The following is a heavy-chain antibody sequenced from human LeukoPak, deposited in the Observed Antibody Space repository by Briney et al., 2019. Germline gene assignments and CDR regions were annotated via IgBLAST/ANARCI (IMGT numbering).Heavy chain of an antibody. CDR2: ISYDGSNK. CDR3: ARGSTPRPDY. CDR1: GFTFSSCA. V-gene: IGHV3-30-3*01. D-gene: IGHD4-23*01. Sequence: GRSLRLSCAASGFTFSSCAMHWVRQAPGKGLEWVAVISYDGSNKYYADSVKGRFTISRDNSKNTLYLQMNSLRAEDTAVYYCARGSTPRPDYWGQGTLVTVSS. J-gene: IGHJ4*02.